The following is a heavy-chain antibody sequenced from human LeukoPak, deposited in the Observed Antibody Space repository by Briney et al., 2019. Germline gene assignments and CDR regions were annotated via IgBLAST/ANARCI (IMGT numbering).Heavy chain of an antibody. CDR2: IYYSGST. CDR3: ARHSPRRYSSSWFAFDI. CDR1: GGSIRSYY. Sequence: SETLSLTCTVSGGSIRSYYWSWIRQPPGKGLEWIGYIYYSGSTNYNPSLKSRVTISVDTSKNQFSLKLSSVTAADTAVYYCARHSPRRYSSSWFAFDIWGQGTMVTVSS. V-gene: IGHV4-59*08. J-gene: IGHJ3*02. D-gene: IGHD6-13*01.